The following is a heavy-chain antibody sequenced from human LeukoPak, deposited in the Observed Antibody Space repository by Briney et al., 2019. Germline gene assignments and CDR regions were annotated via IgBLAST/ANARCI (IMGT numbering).Heavy chain of an antibody. Sequence: GASVTVSCKASGGTFSSYAISWVRQAPGQGLEWMGRIIPILGIANYAQKFQGRVTITADKSTSTAYMELSSLRSEDTAVYYCARDENYGSGSYFEKEDYWGQGTLVTVSS. CDR1: GGTFSSYA. D-gene: IGHD3-10*01. V-gene: IGHV1-69*04. J-gene: IGHJ4*02. CDR2: IIPILGIA. CDR3: ARDENYGSGSYFEKEDY.